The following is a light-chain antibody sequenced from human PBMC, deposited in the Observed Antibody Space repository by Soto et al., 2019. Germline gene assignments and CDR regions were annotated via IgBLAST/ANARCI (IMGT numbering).Light chain of an antibody. V-gene: IGKV3-20*01. Sequence: ILLAQSPGTLSLSPGEKATLSCRASQSISTSLAWFQQKPGQAPRLLIYGASSRGTGIPDRFSGSGSGTDFTLTISRLEPEDFAVYYCHQYGTSPLTFGGGTKVDI. CDR1: QSISTS. CDR2: GAS. J-gene: IGKJ4*01. CDR3: HQYGTSPLT.